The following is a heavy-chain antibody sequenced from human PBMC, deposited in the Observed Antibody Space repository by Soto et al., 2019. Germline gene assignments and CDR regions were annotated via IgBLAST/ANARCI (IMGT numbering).Heavy chain of an antibody. V-gene: IGHV3-9*01. J-gene: IGHJ4*02. CDR2: ISWNSGSI. CDR1: GFTFDDYA. D-gene: IGHD3-10*01. CDR3: AKDTVYGSGSYYNGYDY. Sequence: SLKISCAASGFTFDDYAMHWVRQAPGKGLEWVSGISWNSGSIDYVDSVKGRFTISRDNAKNSLYLQMNSLRAEDTALYYCAKDTVYGSGSYYNGYDYWGQGTLVTVSS.